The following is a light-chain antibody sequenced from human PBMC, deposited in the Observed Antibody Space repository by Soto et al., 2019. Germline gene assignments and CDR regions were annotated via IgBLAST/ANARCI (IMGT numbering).Light chain of an antibody. CDR1: QSISRT. CDR2: DAS. Sequence: EVVLTQSPATLSLSPWERANLSCRTSQSISRTLAWYQQKSGQAPRLLIYDASNRATGSPTRFSGSGSGTDFTLTISSLEPEDFSVYYCQRRYNWHKTFGQGTKVEIK. V-gene: IGKV3-11*01. J-gene: IGKJ1*01. CDR3: QRRYNWHKT.